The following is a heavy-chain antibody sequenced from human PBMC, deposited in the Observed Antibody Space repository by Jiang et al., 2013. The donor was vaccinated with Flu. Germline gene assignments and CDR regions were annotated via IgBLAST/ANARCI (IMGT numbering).Heavy chain of an antibody. CDR3: ARKLRYFDWLPPGGAFDI. J-gene: IGHJ3*02. D-gene: IGHD3-9*01. Sequence: GSGLVKPSETLSLTCTVSGGSISSYYWSWIRQPPGKGLEWIGYIYYSGSTNYNPSLKSRVTISVDTSKNQFSLKLSSVTAADTAVYYCARKLRYFDWLPPGGAFDIWGQGTMVTVSS. CDR1: GGSISSYY. CDR2: IYYSGST. V-gene: IGHV4-59*01.